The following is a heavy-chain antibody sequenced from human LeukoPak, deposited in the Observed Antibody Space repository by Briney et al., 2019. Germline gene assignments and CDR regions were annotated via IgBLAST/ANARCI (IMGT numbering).Heavy chain of an antibody. D-gene: IGHD2-2*01. CDR1: GYTFTSYY. Sequence: ASVKVSCKASGYTFTSYYMHWVRQAPGQGLEWMGIINPSGGSTSYAQRFQGRVTMTRDTSTSTVYMELSSLRSEDTAVYYCARESSIVVPAARDFNAFDIWGQGTMVTVSS. CDR2: INPSGGST. V-gene: IGHV1-46*01. J-gene: IGHJ3*02. CDR3: ARESSIVVPAARDFNAFDI.